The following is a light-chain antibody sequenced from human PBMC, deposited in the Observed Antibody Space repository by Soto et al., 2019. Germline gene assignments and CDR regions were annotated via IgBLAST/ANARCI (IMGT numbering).Light chain of an antibody. CDR3: SSYTSSSTLAYV. V-gene: IGLV2-14*01. Sequence: QSALTQPASVSGSPGQSITISCTGTSSDIGGYNYVSWYQQHPGKAPKLMIYEVSNRPSGVSNRFSGSKSGNTASLPISGLQAEDEADYYCSSYTSSSTLAYVFGTGTKLTVL. CDR2: EVS. J-gene: IGLJ1*01. CDR1: SSDIGGYNY.